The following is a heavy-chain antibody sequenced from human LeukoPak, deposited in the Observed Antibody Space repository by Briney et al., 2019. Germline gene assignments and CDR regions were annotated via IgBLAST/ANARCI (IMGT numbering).Heavy chain of an antibody. D-gene: IGHD2/OR15-2a*01. CDR2: IYSGGST. Sequence: GGSLRLSCAASGFTVSSNYMSWVRQAPGKGLEWVSVIYSGGSTYYADSVKGRFTISRDNSKNTLYLQMNSLRAEDTAVYYCAGSSFSTFPLFDYWGQGTLVTVSS. CDR3: AGSSFSTFPLFDY. J-gene: IGHJ4*02. V-gene: IGHV3-66*02. CDR1: GFTVSSNY.